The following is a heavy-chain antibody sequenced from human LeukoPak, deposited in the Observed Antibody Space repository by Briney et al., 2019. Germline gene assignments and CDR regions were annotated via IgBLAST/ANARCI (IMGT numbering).Heavy chain of an antibody. V-gene: IGHV3-53*01. D-gene: IGHD6-13*01. J-gene: IGHJ6*03. CDR1: GFTVSSNY. Sequence: GGSLRLSCAASGFTVSSNYMSWVRQAPGKGLEWVSVIYSGGSTYYADSVKGRFTISRDNSKNTLYLQMNSLRAEDTAVYYCARYSSSWFYYYYMDVWGKGTTVTVSS. CDR3: ARYSSSWFYYYYMDV. CDR2: IYSGGST.